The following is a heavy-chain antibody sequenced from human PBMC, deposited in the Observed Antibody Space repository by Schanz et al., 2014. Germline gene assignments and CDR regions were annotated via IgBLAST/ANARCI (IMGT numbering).Heavy chain of an antibody. CDR3: AKSLESCPGGRCSRGYFDY. CDR2: ISGSGGST. CDR1: GFTFSAYA. J-gene: IGHJ4*02. D-gene: IGHD2-8*02. V-gene: IGHV3-23*01. Sequence: EVQLLESGGGLVQPGGSLRLSCAASGFTFSAYAMTWVRQIPGKGLEWVSAISGSGGSTYYADSVKGRFTISRDNSKNTVYIQMNSLRAEDTAVYYCAKSLESCPGGRCSRGYFDYWGQGTLVTVSA.